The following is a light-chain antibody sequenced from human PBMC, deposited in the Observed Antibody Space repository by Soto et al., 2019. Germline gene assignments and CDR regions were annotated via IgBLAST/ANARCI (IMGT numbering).Light chain of an antibody. Sequence: EIVVTQSPATRSLSPVSRATLSCRASQSVSSYLAWYQQKPGQAPRLLIYDASNRATGIPARFSGSGSGTDFTLTISSLEPEDFAVYYCQQRSNFLTFGGGTKVDIK. CDR2: DAS. J-gene: IGKJ4*01. CDR1: QSVSSY. V-gene: IGKV3-11*01. CDR3: QQRSNFLT.